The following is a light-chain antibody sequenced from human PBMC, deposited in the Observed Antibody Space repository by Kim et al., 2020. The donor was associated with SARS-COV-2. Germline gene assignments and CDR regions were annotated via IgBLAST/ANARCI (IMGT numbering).Light chain of an antibody. Sequence: QSVLTQPASVSGSPGQSITISCTGTSSNVGAYNHVSWYQHHPGKVPKLMIYEVSERPPGVSNRFSGSKSGNTASLTISGLQAEDEADYYCCSYAGGRTFRFGGGTQLTVL. V-gene: IGLV2-23*02. J-gene: IGLJ2*01. CDR1: SSNVGAYNH. CDR3: CSYAGGRTFR. CDR2: EVS.